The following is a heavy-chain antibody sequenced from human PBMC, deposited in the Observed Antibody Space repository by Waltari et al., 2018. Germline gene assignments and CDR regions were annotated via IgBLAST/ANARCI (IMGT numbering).Heavy chain of an antibody. CDR3: ARGRVADY. CDR1: GYPISSGYY. J-gene: IGHJ4*02. CDR2: IYHSGST. V-gene: IGHV4-38-2*02. Sequence: QVQLQESGAGLVQPSETLSLPCSVPGYPISSGYYWGWIRQPPGKGLEWIGSIYHSGSTYYNPSLKSRVTISVDTSKNQFSLKLSSVTAADTAVYYCARGRVADYWGQGTLVTVSS. D-gene: IGHD2-15*01.